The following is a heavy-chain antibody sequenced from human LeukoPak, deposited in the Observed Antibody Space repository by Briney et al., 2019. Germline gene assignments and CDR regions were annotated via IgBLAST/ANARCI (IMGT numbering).Heavy chain of an antibody. D-gene: IGHD2-8*01. CDR3: ARGRGCFGY. CDR1: GGSFSGYY. V-gene: IGHV4-34*01. Sequence: PSETLSLTCAVYGGSFSGYYWSWIRQPPGKGLEWIGEINHSGSTNYNPSLKSRVTISVDTSKNQFSLKLSSVTAADTAVYYCARGRGCFGYWGQGTLVTVSS. J-gene: IGHJ4*02. CDR2: INHSGST.